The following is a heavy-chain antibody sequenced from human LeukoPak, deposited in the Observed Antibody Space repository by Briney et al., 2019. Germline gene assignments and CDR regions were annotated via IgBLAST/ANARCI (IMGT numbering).Heavy chain of an antibody. V-gene: IGHV3-15*01. J-gene: IGHJ4*02. CDR1: GFTFSNGW. CDR2: VKSKRDGGTT. CDR3: TTEYYYDSSGLFDY. Sequence: GGSLRLSCAASGFTFSNGWMSWVRQAPGKGLEWVGRVKSKRDGGTTDYAAPVNGRFTISRDDSKNTLYLQMNSLKTEDTAVYYCTTEYYYDSSGLFDYWGQGTLVTVSS. D-gene: IGHD3-22*01.